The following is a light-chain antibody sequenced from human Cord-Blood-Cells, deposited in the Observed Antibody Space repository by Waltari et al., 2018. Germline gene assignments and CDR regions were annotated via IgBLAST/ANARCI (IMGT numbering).Light chain of an antibody. V-gene: IGKV4-1*01. CDR3: QQYYSTPFT. J-gene: IGKJ3*01. CDR2: WAS. CDR1: QSVLYSSNNKNY. Sequence: DIVMTKSPDSLAVSLGERATINCKSSQSVLYSSNNKNYLAWYQQKPGQPPKLLIYWASTRGSGVPDRFSGSGSGTDFTLTISSLQAENVAGYYCQQYYSTPFTFGPGTKVDIK.